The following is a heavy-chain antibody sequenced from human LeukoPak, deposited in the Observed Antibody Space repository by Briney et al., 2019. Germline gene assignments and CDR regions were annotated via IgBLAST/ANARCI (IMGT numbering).Heavy chain of an antibody. D-gene: IGHD2-8*01. CDR2: IYSSGST. CDR1: GDSTSSGSYY. Sequence: SQTLSLTCTVSGDSTSSGSYYWSWLRQPAGKGLEWIGRIYSSGSTNYNPSLKSRVTISSDTSKNQFSLKLSSVTGADTAVYYCAGTATNGGAFDIWGQGTMVTVSS. CDR3: AGTATNGGAFDI. J-gene: IGHJ3*02. V-gene: IGHV4-61*02.